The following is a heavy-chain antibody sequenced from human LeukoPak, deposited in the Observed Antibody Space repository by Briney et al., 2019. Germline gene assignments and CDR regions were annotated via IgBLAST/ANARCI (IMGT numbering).Heavy chain of an antibody. J-gene: IGHJ1*01. CDR1: GFTFSTYA. CDR2: ISGSGDNT. Sequence: LTGGSLRLSCAASGFTFSTYAMSWVRQAPGKGLEWVSAISGSGDNTYYADSVKGRFTISRDNSKNTLYLQMNSLRAEDTAVYYCAKATAYYDSSGYYSLGYFQHWGQGTLVTVSP. CDR3: AKATAYYDSSGYYSLGYFQH. V-gene: IGHV3-23*01. D-gene: IGHD3-22*01.